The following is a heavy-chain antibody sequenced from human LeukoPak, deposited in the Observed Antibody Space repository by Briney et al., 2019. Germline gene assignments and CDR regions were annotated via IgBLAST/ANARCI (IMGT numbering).Heavy chain of an antibody. V-gene: IGHV3-30*18. J-gene: IGHJ6*03. CDR1: GFTFSSYG. CDR2: ISYDGSNK. D-gene: IGHD3-10*01. Sequence: PGRSLRLSCAASGFTFSSYGMHWVRQAPGKGLEWVAVISYDGSNKYYADSVKGRFTISRDNSKNTLYLQMNSLRAEDTAVYYCAKDKGSGSHYYYYMDVWGKGTTVTVSS. CDR3: AKDKGSGSHYYYYMDV.